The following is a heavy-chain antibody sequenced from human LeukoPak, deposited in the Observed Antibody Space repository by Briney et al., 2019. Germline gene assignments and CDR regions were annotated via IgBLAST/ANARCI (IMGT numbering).Heavy chain of an antibody. Sequence: ASVKVSCKASGGAFSSSTIHWVRQAPDEGLEWMGRVLPLSTTINYAQKFQGRVSISADASTQTVYMELRSLTSDDTTVYYCAREPRGENTGGGDFNSWGQGTLVIVSS. V-gene: IGHV1-69*15. D-gene: IGHD3-16*01. CDR2: VLPLSTTI. CDR3: AREPRGENTGGGDFNS. CDR1: GGAFSSST. J-gene: IGHJ4*02.